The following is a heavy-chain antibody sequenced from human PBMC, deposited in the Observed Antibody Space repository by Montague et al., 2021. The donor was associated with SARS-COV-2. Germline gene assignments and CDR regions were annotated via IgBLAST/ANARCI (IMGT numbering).Heavy chain of an antibody. J-gene: IGHJ5*02. CDR2: INSDGRTT. D-gene: IGHD6-19*01. Sequence: SLRLSCAASGFPLTNYWMHWVRQAPGKGLVWVSRINSDGRTTTYSDSXXGRFTISRDNAENTVYLRMNSLRVEDTAVYHCVGDVAETGTRFDPWGQGTLVIVSS. CDR1: GFPLTNYW. V-gene: IGHV3-74*01. CDR3: VGDVAETGTRFDP.